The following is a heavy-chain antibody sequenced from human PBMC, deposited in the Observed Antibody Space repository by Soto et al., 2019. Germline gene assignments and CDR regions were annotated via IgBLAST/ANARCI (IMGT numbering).Heavy chain of an antibody. CDR2: IYYSGST. D-gene: IGHD2-2*01. Sequence: PSETLSLTCTVSGGSISSGDYYWSWIRQPPGKGLEWIGYIYYSGSTYYNPSLKSRVTISVDTSKNQFSLKLSSVTAADTAVYYCARATTVLLPAAMVSHWFDPWGPGTLVTVSS. CDR1: GGSISSGDYY. J-gene: IGHJ5*02. CDR3: ARATTVLLPAAMVSHWFDP. V-gene: IGHV4-30-4*01.